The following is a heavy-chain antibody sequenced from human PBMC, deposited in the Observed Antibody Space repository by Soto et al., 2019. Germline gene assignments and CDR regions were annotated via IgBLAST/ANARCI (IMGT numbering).Heavy chain of an antibody. CDR1: GGSISSGDYY. D-gene: IGHD2-15*01. Sequence: QVQLQESGPGLVKPSQTLSLTCTVSGGSISSGDYYWSWIRQPPGKGLEWIGYIYYSGSTYYNPSLKSRVTISVDTSKNQFSLKLSSVTAADTAVYYCVRDPVVAATPGDAYYYYGMDVWGQGTTVTVSS. CDR2: IYYSGST. J-gene: IGHJ6*02. V-gene: IGHV4-30-4*01. CDR3: VRDPVVAATPGDAYYYYGMDV.